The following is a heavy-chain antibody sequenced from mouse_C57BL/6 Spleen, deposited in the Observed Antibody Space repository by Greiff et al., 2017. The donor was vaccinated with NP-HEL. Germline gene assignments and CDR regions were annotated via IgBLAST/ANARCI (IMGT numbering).Heavy chain of an antibody. Sequence: VQLQQSGPELVKPGASVKISCKASGYAFSSSWMNWVKQRPGKGLEWIGRIYPGDGDTNYNGKFKGKATLTADKSSSTAYMQLSSLTSEDSAVYFCAVYYYGSRDFDYWGQGTTLTVSS. CDR2: IYPGDGDT. J-gene: IGHJ2*01. D-gene: IGHD1-1*01. V-gene: IGHV1-82*01. CDR3: AVYYYGSRDFDY. CDR1: GYAFSSSW.